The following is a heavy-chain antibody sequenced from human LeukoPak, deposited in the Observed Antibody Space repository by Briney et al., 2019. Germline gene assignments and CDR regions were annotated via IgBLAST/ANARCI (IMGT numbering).Heavy chain of an antibody. J-gene: IGHJ4*02. CDR2: MSYDGSNK. Sequence: GGSLRLSCAASGFTFSTSAMHWVRQAPGKGLEWVAVMSYDGSNKYYADPVKGRCTISRDNSRNTLSPQMISLSDEDTAVYYCVSGSHHQHWGQGTLVTVSS. CDR1: GFTFSTSA. V-gene: IGHV3-30*01. CDR3: VSGSHHQH. D-gene: IGHD1-26*01.